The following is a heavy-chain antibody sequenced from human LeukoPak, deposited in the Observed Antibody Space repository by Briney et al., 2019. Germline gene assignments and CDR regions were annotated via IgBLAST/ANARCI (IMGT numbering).Heavy chain of an antibody. J-gene: IGHJ4*02. CDR2: INTDGSTT. CDR1: GFTFSTYW. V-gene: IGHV3-74*01. Sequence: GGSLRLSCAASGFTFSTYWIHWVRQAPGKGLVWVSRINTDGSTTNYADSVKGRFTISRDNAKNTLYLHMNSLRAEDTAVYYCARDYGGSSPFDYWGQGTLVTVSS. D-gene: IGHD4-23*01. CDR3: ARDYGGSSPFDY.